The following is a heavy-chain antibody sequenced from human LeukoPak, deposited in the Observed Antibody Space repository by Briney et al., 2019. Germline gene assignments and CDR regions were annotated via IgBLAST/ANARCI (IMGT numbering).Heavy chain of an antibody. CDR3: ARDKGMEYSSSYGMDV. CDR1: GYTFTSYY. CDR2: INPSGGST. Sequence: ASVKVSCKASGYTFTSYYMHWVRQAPGQGLEWMGIINPSGGSTSYAQKFQGRVIMTRDTSTSTVYMELSSLRSEDTAVYYCARDKGMEYSSSYGMDVWGQGTTVTVSS. V-gene: IGHV1-46*01. D-gene: IGHD6-6*01. J-gene: IGHJ6*02.